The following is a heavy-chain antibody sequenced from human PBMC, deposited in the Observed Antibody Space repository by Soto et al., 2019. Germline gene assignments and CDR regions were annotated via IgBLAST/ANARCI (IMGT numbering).Heavy chain of an antibody. CDR2: IYYSGST. J-gene: IGHJ2*01. CDR3: AKVTYSAYDPFDL. CDR1: GGSVSSGSYY. D-gene: IGHD5-12*01. V-gene: IGHV4-61*01. Sequence: SETLSLTCTVSGGSVSSGSYYWSWIRQPPGKGLEWIGYIYYSGSTNYNPSLKSRVTISVDTSKNQFSLKLSSVTAEDTAVYYCAKVTYSAYDPFDLWGRGTLVTVSS.